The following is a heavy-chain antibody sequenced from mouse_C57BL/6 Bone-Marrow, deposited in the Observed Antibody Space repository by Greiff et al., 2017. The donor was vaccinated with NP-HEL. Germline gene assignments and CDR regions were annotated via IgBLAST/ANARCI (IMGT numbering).Heavy chain of an antibody. CDR1: GYSITSGYD. V-gene: IGHV3-1*01. Sequence: VQLQQSGPGMVKPSQSLSLTCTVTGYSITSGYDWHWIRHFPGNKLEWMGYISYSGSTNYNPSLKSRISITHDTSKNHFFLKLNSVTTEDTATYYCARGDYGSSPYWYFDVWGTGTTVTVSS. CDR2: ISYSGST. J-gene: IGHJ1*03. D-gene: IGHD1-1*01. CDR3: ARGDYGSSPYWYFDV.